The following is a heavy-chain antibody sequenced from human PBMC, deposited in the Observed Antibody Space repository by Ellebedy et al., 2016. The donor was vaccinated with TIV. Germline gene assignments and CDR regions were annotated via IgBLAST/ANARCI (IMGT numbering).Heavy chain of an antibody. J-gene: IGHJ4*02. CDR2: ISSNGDVP. CDR1: GFTFSNYG. Sequence: GESLKISCAASGFTFSNYGMTWVRQAPGKGLEWVSAISSNGDVPYYADSVKDRFTISRDNSRNTLYLQMHSLRAEDSAVYYCAKGRGGGSDSSAPRYYFDYWGLGTLVTVSS. V-gene: IGHV3-23*01. CDR3: AKGRGGGSDSSAPRYYFDY. D-gene: IGHD3-22*01.